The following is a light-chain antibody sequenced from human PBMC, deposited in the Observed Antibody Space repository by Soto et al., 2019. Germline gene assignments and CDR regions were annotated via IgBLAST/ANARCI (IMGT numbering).Light chain of an antibody. Sequence: EIVLTQSPSTLSLSPGERVTLSCRASQSVSSSYLAWYQQKPGQAPRLLIYGASSRATGIPDRFSGSVSGTDFTLTISRLEPEDFAVYYCQQRETFGQGTKVDNK. CDR3: QQRET. CDR1: QSVSSSY. J-gene: IGKJ1*01. V-gene: IGKV3-20*01. CDR2: GAS.